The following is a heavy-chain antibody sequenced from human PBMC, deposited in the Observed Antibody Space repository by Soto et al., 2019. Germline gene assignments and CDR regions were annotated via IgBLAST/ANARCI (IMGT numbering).Heavy chain of an antibody. D-gene: IGHD2-15*01. V-gene: IGHV1-69*01. CDR3: AREGSVVAATVAYYGMDV. Sequence: QVQLVQSGAEVKKPGSSVKVSCKASGGTFSSYAISWVRQAPGQGLEWMGGIIPIFGTANYAQKFQGRVTITADESTSTAYMELSSLRSEDTAVYYCAREGSVVAATVAYYGMDVCGQGTTVTVSS. CDR1: GGTFSSYA. J-gene: IGHJ6*02. CDR2: IIPIFGTA.